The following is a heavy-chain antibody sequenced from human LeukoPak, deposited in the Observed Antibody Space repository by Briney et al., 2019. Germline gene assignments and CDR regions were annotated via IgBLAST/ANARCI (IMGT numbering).Heavy chain of an antibody. CDR3: ARVPGVTRYFDY. J-gene: IGHJ4*02. Sequence: GGSLRLSCAASGFTFPCCWYSWVRLAPGKGLEGVASIKQDGREKFYADSVKGRFTISRDNAKNSLYLQMNSLRAEDTAVYYCARVPGVTRYFDYWGQGNLVTVSS. CDR2: IKQDGREK. V-gene: IGHV3-7*01. CDR1: GFTFPCCW. D-gene: IGHD4-23*01.